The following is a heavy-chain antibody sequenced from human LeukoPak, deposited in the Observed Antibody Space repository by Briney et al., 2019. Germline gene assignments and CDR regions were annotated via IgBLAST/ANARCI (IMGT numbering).Heavy chain of an antibody. D-gene: IGHD2-2*01. CDR2: IIPIFGTA. CDR3: ARDPSTLLPTDDS. Sequence: GASVNVSCKASGGTFSSYAISWVRQAPGQGLERMGGIIPIFGTANYAQKFQGRVTITADKSTSTAYMELSSLRSEDTAIYYCARDPSTLLPTDDSWGQGTLVAVSS. J-gene: IGHJ4*02. CDR1: GGTFSSYA. V-gene: IGHV1-69*06.